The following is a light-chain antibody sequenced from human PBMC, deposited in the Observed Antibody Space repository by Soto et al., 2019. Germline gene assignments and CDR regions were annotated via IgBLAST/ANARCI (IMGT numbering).Light chain of an antibody. V-gene: IGLV2-11*01. J-gene: IGLJ2*01. CDR3: CSYAGSLVV. Sequence: QSALTQPRSVTGSPGQSVTISCTGTSSEVGGYRYVSWYQQYPGKAPKLMIYDVNKRPSGVPDRFSGSKSGNTASVTISGLQAEDEADYYCCSYAGSLVVFGGGTKLTVL. CDR2: DVN. CDR1: SSEVGGYRY.